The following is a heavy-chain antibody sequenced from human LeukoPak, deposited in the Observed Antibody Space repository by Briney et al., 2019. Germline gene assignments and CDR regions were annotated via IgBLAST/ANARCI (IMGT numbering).Heavy chain of an antibody. CDR2: ISSGSGYM. D-gene: IGHD6-19*01. CDR3: ARDRRIAVAAFQDY. CDR1: GFTFSSYN. J-gene: IGHJ4*02. Sequence: GGSLRLSCAASGFTFSSYNMNWVRQAPGKGLEWVSSISSGSGYMYYADSVKGRFTISRDNAKNSMYLQMNSLRAEDTAVYYCARDRRIAVAAFQDYWGQGTLVTVSS. V-gene: IGHV3-21*01.